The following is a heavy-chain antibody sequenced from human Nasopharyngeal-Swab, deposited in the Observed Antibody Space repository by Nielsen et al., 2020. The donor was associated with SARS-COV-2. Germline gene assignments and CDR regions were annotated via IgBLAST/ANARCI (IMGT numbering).Heavy chain of an antibody. J-gene: IGHJ4*02. CDR3: AKAGGITMIVVVRRYYFDY. CDR2: ISGSGGST. CDR1: GLTFSSYA. D-gene: IGHD3-22*01. Sequence: GGSLRLSCAASGLTFSSYAMSWVRQAPGKGLEWVSAISGSGGSTYYADSVKGRFTISRDNSKNTLYLQMNSLRAEDTAVYYCAKAGGITMIVVVRRYYFDYWGQGTLVTVSS. V-gene: IGHV3-23*01.